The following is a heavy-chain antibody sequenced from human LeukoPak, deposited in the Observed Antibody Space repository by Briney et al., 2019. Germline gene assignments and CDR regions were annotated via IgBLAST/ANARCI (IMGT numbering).Heavy chain of an antibody. Sequence: GRSLRLSCAASGFTFSSYWMHWVRQDPRKGLVWVSRINGDGRNINYADSVRGRFTISRDNAKNTLYLQMNTLRVEDTAVYYCTRDLVDYDVSTGLHHYYMDVWGQGTTVTVSS. D-gene: IGHD3-9*01. CDR3: TRDLVDYDVSTGLHHYYMDV. CDR2: INGDGRNI. CDR1: GFTFSSYW. J-gene: IGHJ6*02. V-gene: IGHV3-74*01.